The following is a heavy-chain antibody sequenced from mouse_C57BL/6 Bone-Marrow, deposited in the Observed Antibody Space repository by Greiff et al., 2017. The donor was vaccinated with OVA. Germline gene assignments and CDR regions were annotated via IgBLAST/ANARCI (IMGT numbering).Heavy chain of an antibody. J-gene: IGHJ3*01. Sequence: EVKLLESGGGLVQPGGSLSLSCAASGFTFTDYYMSWVRQPPGKGLEWLGFIRNKANGYTTEYSVSVKGRFTISRDNSQSILYLQMNALRAEDSDAYYCERCACDDYSWFAYWGQGTLVTVSA. V-gene: IGHV7-3*01. CDR2: IRNKANGYTT. D-gene: IGHD2-3*01. CDR1: GFTFTDYY. CDR3: ERCACDDYSWFAY.